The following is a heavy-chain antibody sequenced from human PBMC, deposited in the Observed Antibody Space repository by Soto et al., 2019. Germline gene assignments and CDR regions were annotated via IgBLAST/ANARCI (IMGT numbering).Heavy chain of an antibody. V-gene: IGHV3-23*01. CDR2: ISGSGGDT. J-gene: IGHJ5*02. D-gene: IGHD3-10*01. CDR1: GFTFSSYA. CDR3: AKDVLNYASGLPNWFDP. Sequence: GGSLRLSCAASGFTFSSYAMSWVRQAPGKGLEWVSTISGSGGDTYYADSVKGRFTISRDNSKNTLFLQMNSLRAEDTAIYYCAKDVLNYASGLPNWFDPWGQGTLVTVSS.